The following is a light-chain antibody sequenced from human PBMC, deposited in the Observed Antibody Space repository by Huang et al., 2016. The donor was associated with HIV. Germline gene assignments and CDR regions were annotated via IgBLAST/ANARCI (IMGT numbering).Light chain of an antibody. J-gene: IGKJ2*01. CDR2: AAS. CDR1: QSISSY. CDR3: QQSYSTPYT. Sequence: DIQMTQSPSSLSASVGDRVTITCRATQSISSYLKWYRQKPGKAPKLLIYAASTLQGGVPSNFSGSGSGTDFTLTISSLQPDDFATYYCQQSYSTPYTFGQGTKVEIK. V-gene: IGKV1-39*01.